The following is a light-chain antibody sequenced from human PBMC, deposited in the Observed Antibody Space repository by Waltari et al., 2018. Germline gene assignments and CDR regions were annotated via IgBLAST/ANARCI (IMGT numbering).Light chain of an antibody. V-gene: IGLV2-8*01. J-gene: IGLJ2*01. CDR2: EVN. CDR1: SRDVGGYKQ. Sequence: QSALTQPPSASGSPGQSVTIPCTGTSRDVGGYKQFPWYQQHPGKAPKLMIYEVNKGPSGVPDRFSGSKSGNTASLTVSGLQAEDEADYFCSSYAGSNNVVFGGGTKLTVL. CDR3: SSYAGSNNVV.